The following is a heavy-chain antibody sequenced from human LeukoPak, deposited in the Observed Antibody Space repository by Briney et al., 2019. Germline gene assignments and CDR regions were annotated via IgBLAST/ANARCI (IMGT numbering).Heavy chain of an antibody. CDR1: GFSFSGYS. CDR3: ARRGIYSSGWYFDY. CDR2: ISSSRSYI. J-gene: IGHJ4*02. Sequence: SGGSLRLSCLASGFSFSGYSMNWVRQAPGKGLEGVSSISSSRSYIYYADSVKGRFTISRDNAKNSLYLQMNSLRAEDTAVYYCARRGIYSSGWYFDYWGQGTLVTVSS. V-gene: IGHV3-21*01. D-gene: IGHD6-19*01.